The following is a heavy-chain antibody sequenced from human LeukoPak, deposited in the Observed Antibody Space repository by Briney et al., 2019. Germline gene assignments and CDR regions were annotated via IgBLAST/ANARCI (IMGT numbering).Heavy chain of an antibody. Sequence: SETLSLTCTVSGGSISSGGYYWSWIRQHPGKGLEWIGYIYYSGSTYYNPSLKSRVTISVDTSKNQFSLKLSSVTAADTAVYYCARSSRHEPLATVGYWGQGTLVTVSS. V-gene: IGHV4-31*03. D-gene: IGHD5-12*01. CDR1: GGSISSGGYY. J-gene: IGHJ4*02. CDR2: IYYSGST. CDR3: ARSSRHEPLATVGY.